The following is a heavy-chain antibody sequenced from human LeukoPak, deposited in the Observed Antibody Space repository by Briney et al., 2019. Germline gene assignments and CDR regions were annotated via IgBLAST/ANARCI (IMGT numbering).Heavy chain of an antibody. V-gene: IGHV4-4*02. J-gene: IGHJ4*02. D-gene: IGHD6-25*01. CDR3: SRESAAFCPFGY. CDR1: GFTFSIYEM. CDR2: ISLAGRT. Sequence: GSLRLSCAASGFTFSIYEMNWVRQPPGQGLEWIGEISLAGRTNYNPSLNGRVTMSLDESSNQLSLNLTSVTAADTAIYYCSRESAAFCPFGYWGQGTLVIVPS.